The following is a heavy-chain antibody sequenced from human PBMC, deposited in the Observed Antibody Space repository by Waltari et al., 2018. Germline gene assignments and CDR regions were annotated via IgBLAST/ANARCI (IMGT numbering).Heavy chain of an antibody. Sequence: EVQLVESGGGSVQPGGSMRLSWADSVFTFDVFWLSWVRQAQGKGLEWVANIRQDGGEIYYVDSVKGRFTISRDNAKNSLFLQMNSLRAEDTGIYYCARVLWGWPLDSWGQGTLVTVSS. CDR3: ARVLWGWPLDS. V-gene: IGHV3-7*01. J-gene: IGHJ4*02. D-gene: IGHD7-27*01. CDR1: VFTFDVFW. CDR2: IRQDGGEI.